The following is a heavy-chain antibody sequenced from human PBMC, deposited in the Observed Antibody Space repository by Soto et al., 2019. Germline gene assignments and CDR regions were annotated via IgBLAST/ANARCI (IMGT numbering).Heavy chain of an antibody. Sequence: EVQLVESGGGLVQPGGSLRLSCAASGFTCSTYWMGWVRQAPGKGLEWVANIKQDGSEKYYVDSVKGRFTISRDNAENAPDLQMNSRRAEDTAGDYCAGGDAGAFDYWGQGTLVTVSS. CDR1: GFTCSTYW. CDR3: AGGDAGAFDY. J-gene: IGHJ4*02. D-gene: IGHD3-10*01. CDR2: IKQDGSEK. V-gene: IGHV3-7*01.